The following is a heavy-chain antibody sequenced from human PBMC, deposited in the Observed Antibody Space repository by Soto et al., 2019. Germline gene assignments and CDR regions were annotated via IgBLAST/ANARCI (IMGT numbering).Heavy chain of an antibody. CDR1: GYSISSGSY. CDR3: AKAYVMVVAGSTFDY. V-gene: IGHV4-38-2*02. J-gene: IGHJ4*01. D-gene: IGHD6-19*01. CDR2: IYHGGTT. Sequence: SETLSLTCTVSGYSISSGSYWGWIRQPPGKGPEWIASIYHGGTTFYNPSLKSRVTVSVDKSNNQFSLKLRSVTAADTAVYYCAKAYVMVVAGSTFDYWGHGTLVTVSS.